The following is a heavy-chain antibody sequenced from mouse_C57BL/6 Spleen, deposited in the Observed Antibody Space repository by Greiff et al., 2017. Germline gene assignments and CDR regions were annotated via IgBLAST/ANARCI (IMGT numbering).Heavy chain of an antibody. D-gene: IGHD2-12*01. CDR1: GYTFTNYW. CDR3: AKSSYYSSYYFDY. J-gene: IGHJ2*01. Sequence: QVQLQQSGAELVRPGTSVKMSCKASGYTFTNYWIGWAKQRPGHGLEWIGDIYPGGGYTNYNEKFKGKATLTADKSSSTAYMQFSSLTSEDSAIYYCAKSSYYSSYYFDYWGQGTTLTVSS. V-gene: IGHV1-63*01. CDR2: IYPGGGYT.